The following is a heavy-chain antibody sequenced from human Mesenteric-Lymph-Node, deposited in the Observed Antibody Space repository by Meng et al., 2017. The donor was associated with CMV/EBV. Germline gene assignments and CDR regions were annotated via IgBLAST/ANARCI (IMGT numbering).Heavy chain of an antibody. CDR3: VSPFSTNPELPHY. CDR1: EFAFNTYS. Sequence: TSEFAFNTYSMDWVRQAAEKRLKWVSSISPTSNYIYYANSAKGRFTVSRDNARNSLYLQMNSLRAEDAAVYYCVSPFSTNPELPHYWGQGTLVTVSS. D-gene: IGHD1-26*01. J-gene: IGHJ4*02. CDR2: ISPTSNYI. V-gene: IGHV3-21*01.